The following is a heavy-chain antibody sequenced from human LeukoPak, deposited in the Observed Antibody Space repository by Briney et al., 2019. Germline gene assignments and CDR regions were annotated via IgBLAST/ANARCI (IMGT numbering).Heavy chain of an antibody. CDR1: GFTFSNHN. CDR2: VSGRGEAI. CDR3: ARTYGSGSLDY. V-gene: IGHV3-48*01. Sequence: GGSLRLSCAASGFTFSNHNMDWVRQAPGKGLEWISYVSGRGEAIFYADSVQGRFTISRDNAKNSIYLQMNGLTAEDTAVYYCARTYGSGSLDYGGQGTLVTVSS. J-gene: IGHJ4*02. D-gene: IGHD2-15*01.